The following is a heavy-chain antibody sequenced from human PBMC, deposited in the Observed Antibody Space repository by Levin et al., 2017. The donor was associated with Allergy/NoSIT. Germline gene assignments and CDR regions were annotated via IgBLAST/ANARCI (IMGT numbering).Heavy chain of an antibody. J-gene: IGHJ4*02. CDR3: ARGHSSGWFPDYFDY. CDR1: GGSISSGSYY. Sequence: SQTLSLTCTVSGGSISSGSYYWSWIRQPAGKGLEWIGRIYTSGSTNYNPSLKSRVTISVDTSKNQFSLKLSSVTAADTAVYYCARGHSSGWFPDYFDYWGQGTLVTVSS. CDR2: IYTSGST. V-gene: IGHV4-61*02. D-gene: IGHD6-19*01.